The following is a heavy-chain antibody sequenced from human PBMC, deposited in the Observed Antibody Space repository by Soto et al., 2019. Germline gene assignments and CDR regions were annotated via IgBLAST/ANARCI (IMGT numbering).Heavy chain of an antibody. Sequence: EVQLLESGGGLVQPGASLRLSCAASGFTFSSYAMSWVRQAPGKGLEWVSTISGSGGSTHYADSVKGQFTISRDNSKNMLYLQVNSVRAEDTAVYYCAKSIVAVAGPVDYWGQGTLVTVSS. CDR2: ISGSGGST. D-gene: IGHD6-19*01. J-gene: IGHJ4*02. CDR3: AKSIVAVAGPVDY. CDR1: GFTFSSYA. V-gene: IGHV3-23*01.